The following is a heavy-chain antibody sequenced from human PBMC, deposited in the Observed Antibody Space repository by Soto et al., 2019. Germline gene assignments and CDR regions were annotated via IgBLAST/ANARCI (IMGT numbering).Heavy chain of an antibody. D-gene: IGHD6-13*01. CDR3: GIHRTRYSSSWLDY. J-gene: IGHJ4*02. Sequence: VQLLESGGGLVQPGGSLRLSCAASGFTFSNYDMSWVRQGPGKGLEWVPAISGSGGSTYYADSGTGRITISRDNSKNTLYLKMHSLRAEDTAVYYCGIHRTRYSSSWLDYWGQGTLVTVSS. V-gene: IGHV3-23*01. CDR2: ISGSGGST. CDR1: GFTFSNYD.